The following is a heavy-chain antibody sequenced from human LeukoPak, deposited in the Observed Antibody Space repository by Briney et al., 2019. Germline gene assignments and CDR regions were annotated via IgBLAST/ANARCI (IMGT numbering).Heavy chain of an antibody. J-gene: IGHJ4*02. CDR3: ARDVWTGVAVSDY. D-gene: IGHD6-19*01. V-gene: IGHV3-7*01. CDR1: GFTFSSYW. CDR2: IKEDGSIQ. Sequence: GSLRLSCVASGFTFSSYWMTWVRQAPGKGLEWLANIKEDGSIQYYLDSVRGRFTISRDNAKTSVYLQLNSLRADDTAVYYCARDVWTGVAVSDYWGQGTLVTVSS.